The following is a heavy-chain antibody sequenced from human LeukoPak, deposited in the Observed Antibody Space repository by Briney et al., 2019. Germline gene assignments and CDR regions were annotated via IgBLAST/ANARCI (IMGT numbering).Heavy chain of an antibody. CDR1: GFTFTDYS. D-gene: IGHD5-12*01. J-gene: IGHJ4*02. CDR2: IGISSGNT. V-gene: IGHV3-48*01. Sequence: GGSLRLSCAASGFTFTDYSMNWVRHAPGKGLGWISYIGISSGNTKYADSVKGRFTISGDKAKNSLNLQMNSLRVEDTAVYYCARDYEYAFDNWGQGTLVTVSS. CDR3: ARDYEYAFDN.